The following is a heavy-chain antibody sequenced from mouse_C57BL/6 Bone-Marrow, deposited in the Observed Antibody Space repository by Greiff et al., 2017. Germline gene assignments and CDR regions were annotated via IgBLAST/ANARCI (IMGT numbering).Heavy chain of an antibody. V-gene: IGHV5-6*02. J-gene: IGHJ2*01. CDR1: GFTFSSYG. CDR2: ISSGGSYT. D-gene: IGHD1-1*01. CDR3: ARRGTTVVRGFDY. Sequence: DVMLVESGGDLVKPGGSLKLSCAASGFTFSSYGMSWVRQTPDKRLEWVATISSGGSYTYYPDSVKGRFTISRDNAKNTLYLQMSSLKSEDTAMYYCARRGTTVVRGFDYWGQGTTLTVSS.